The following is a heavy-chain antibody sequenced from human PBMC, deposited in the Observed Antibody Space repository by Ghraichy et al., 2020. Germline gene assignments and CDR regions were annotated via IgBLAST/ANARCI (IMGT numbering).Heavy chain of an antibody. CDR1: GGSISSYY. J-gene: IGHJ5*02. Sequence: SQTLSLTCTVSGGSISSYYWSWIRQPAGKGLEWIGRIYTSGSTNYNPSLKSRVTMSVDTSKNQFSLKLSSVTAADTAVYYCARARRIAAAGTPRANWFDPWGQGTLVTVSS. V-gene: IGHV4-4*07. CDR2: IYTSGST. CDR3: ARARRIAAAGTPRANWFDP. D-gene: IGHD6-13*01.